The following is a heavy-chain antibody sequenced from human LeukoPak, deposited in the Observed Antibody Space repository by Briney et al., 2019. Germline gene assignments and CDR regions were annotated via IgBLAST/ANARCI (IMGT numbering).Heavy chain of an antibody. D-gene: IGHD2-2*01. V-gene: IGHV3-69-1*01. CDR2: VSGSDDP. CDR1: GFTLRNYA. CDR3: AILGYCSSTSCPDDAFDI. J-gene: IGHJ3*02. Sequence: PGGSLRLSCKTSGFTLRNYAMSWVRLPPGKGLEWVSSVSGSDDPLYADSVKGRFTISRDNAKNSLYLQMNSLRAEDTAVYYCAILGYCSSTSCPDDAFDIWGQGTMVTVSS.